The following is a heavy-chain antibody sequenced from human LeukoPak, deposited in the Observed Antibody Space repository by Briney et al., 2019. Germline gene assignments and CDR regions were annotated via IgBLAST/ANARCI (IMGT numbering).Heavy chain of an antibody. CDR1: GDSISGHP. V-gene: IGHV4-59*11. D-gene: IGHD2-21*02. CDR3: ARLAKCDGDCYSFDF. J-gene: IGHJ4*02. Sequence: KPSETLSPTCAVSGDSISGHPWSWIRQPPGKGLDYIGFIDYNGYTNYNPSLKSRVTISADTSKNQLSLNLNSVTSADAAVYYCARLAKCDGDCYSFDFWGQGILVAVSS. CDR2: IDYNGYT.